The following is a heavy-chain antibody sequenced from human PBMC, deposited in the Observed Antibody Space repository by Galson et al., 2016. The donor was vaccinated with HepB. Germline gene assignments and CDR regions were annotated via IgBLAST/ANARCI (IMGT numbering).Heavy chain of an antibody. CDR1: GFTFSDYY. V-gene: IGHV3-11*06. CDR2: ISSFSSYT. CDR3: ATAGRGLAARKFDS. Sequence: LRLSCAASGFTFSDYYMTWIRQAPGKGLECISYISSFSSYTNYADSVKGRFTISRDNAKNSLFLQMNSLRAEDTAVYYLATAGRGLAARKFDSWGQGTLVRVSS. D-gene: IGHD6-6*01. J-gene: IGHJ4*02.